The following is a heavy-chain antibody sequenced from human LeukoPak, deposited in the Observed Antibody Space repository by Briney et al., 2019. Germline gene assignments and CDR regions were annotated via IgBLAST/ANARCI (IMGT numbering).Heavy chain of an antibody. CDR3: ARDRGYFY. CDR2: IDQDGSEK. J-gene: IGHJ4*02. V-gene: IGHV3-7*01. D-gene: IGHD5-18*01. CDR1: GFTFGSYC. Sequence: QSGGSLRLSCAASGFTFGSYCMSWVRQVPGKGLEWVANIDQDGSEKYYVDSVKGRFTISRDNAKNSLYLQMNSLRAEDTAVYYCARDRGYFYWGQGTLVTVSS.